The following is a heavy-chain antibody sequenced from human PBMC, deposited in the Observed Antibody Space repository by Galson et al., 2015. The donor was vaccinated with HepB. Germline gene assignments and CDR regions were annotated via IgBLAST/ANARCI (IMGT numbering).Heavy chain of an antibody. D-gene: IGHD3-3*01. CDR2: INHSGST. V-gene: IGHV4-34*01. CDR3: TRGRSGYYYYYYGMDV. J-gene: IGHJ6*02. Sequence: LSLTCAVYGGSFSGYYWSWIRQPPGKGLVWIGEINHSGSTSYNPSLKSRVTISVDTSKNQFSLKLSSVTAADTAVYYCTRGRSGYYYYYYGMDVWGQGTTVTVSS. CDR1: GGSFSGYY.